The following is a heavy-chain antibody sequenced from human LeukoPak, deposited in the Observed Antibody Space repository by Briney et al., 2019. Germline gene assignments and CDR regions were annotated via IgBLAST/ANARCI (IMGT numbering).Heavy chain of an antibody. CDR1: GFTFGDYA. V-gene: IGHV3-49*03. CDR3: TRVVTGPLGGSYMPLDI. D-gene: IGHD1-26*01. J-gene: IGHJ3*02. Sequence: GGSLRLSCTASGFTFGDYAMSWFRQAPGKGLEWVGFIRSKAHGGTTAYAASVKGRFTISRDDSKSIAYLQMNSLRTEDTAVYYCTRVVTGPLGGSYMPLDIWGQGTMVTVSS. CDR2: IRSKAHGGTT.